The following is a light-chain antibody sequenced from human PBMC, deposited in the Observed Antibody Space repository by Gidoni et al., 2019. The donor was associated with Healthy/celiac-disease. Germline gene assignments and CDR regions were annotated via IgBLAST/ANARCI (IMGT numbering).Light chain of an antibody. Sequence: IVMTHSPATLSVSPGERATLSCRASQSVSSNLAWYQQKPGLAPRLLIYGASTRATGIPARFSGSGSGTAFTLTISSLQSEDFAVYYCQQYNNWPPCSFGQGTKLEIK. CDR2: GAS. CDR1: QSVSSN. CDR3: QQYNNWPPCS. V-gene: IGKV3-15*01. J-gene: IGKJ2*04.